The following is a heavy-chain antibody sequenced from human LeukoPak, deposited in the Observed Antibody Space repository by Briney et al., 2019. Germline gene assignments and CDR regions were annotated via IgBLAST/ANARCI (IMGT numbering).Heavy chain of an antibody. CDR1: GGSVSSGSYY. Sequence: PSETLSLTCTVSGGSVSSGSYYWSWIRQPPGKGLEWIAYIYYSGSTNYNPSLKSRVTISVDASKNQFSLKLSSVTAADTAVYYCARGALGVDILTGLVAFDIWGQGTMVTVSS. CDR3: ARGALGVDILTGLVAFDI. V-gene: IGHV4-61*01. J-gene: IGHJ3*02. D-gene: IGHD3-9*01. CDR2: IYYSGST.